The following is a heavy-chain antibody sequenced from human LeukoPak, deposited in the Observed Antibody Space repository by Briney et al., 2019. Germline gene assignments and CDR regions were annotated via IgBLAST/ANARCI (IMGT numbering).Heavy chain of an antibody. V-gene: IGHV1-69*13. CDR3: AAYRPRGSSWYGDAFDI. D-gene: IGHD6-13*01. J-gene: IGHJ3*02. Sequence: GASVKVSCKASGGTFSSYAISWVRQAPGQGLEWMGGIIPIFGTANYAQKFQGRVTITADESTSTAYMELSSLRSEDTAVYYCAAYRPRGSSWYGDAFDIWGQGTMVTVSS. CDR1: GGTFSSYA. CDR2: IIPIFGTA.